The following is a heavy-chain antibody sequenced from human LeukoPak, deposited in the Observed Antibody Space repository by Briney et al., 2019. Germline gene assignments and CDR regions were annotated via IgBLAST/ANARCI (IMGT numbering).Heavy chain of an antibody. CDR3: ARGVGLRAGLGYYFDY. CDR1: GYTLTELS. Sequence: ASVKVSCKVSGYTLTELSMHWVRQAPGKGLEWMGGFDPEDGETIYAQKFQGRVTMTEDTSTDTAYMELSSLRSEDTAVYYCARGVGLRAGLGYYFDYWGQGTLVTVSA. V-gene: IGHV1-24*01. J-gene: IGHJ4*02. CDR2: FDPEDGET. D-gene: IGHD1-26*01.